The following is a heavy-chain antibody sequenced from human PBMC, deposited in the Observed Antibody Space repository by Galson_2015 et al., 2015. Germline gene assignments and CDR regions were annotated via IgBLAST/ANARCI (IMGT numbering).Heavy chain of an antibody. V-gene: IGHV1-69*13. CDR3: ASRDDFWSGYYTNYYGMDV. Sequence: SVKVSCKASGGTFSSYATSWVRQAPGQGLEWMGGIIPIFGTANYAQKLQGRVTITADESTSTAYMELSSLRSEDTAVYYCASRDDFWSGYYTNYYGMDVWGQGTTVTVSS. J-gene: IGHJ6*02. D-gene: IGHD3-3*01. CDR1: GGTFSSYA. CDR2: IIPIFGTA.